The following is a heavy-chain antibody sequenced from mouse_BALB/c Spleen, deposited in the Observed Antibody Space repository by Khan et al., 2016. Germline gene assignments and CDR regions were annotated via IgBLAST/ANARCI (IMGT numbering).Heavy chain of an antibody. CDR3: ARGVRPLKSYAMDY. J-gene: IGHJ4*01. Sequence: QVQLQQSGAELAKPGASVKMSCKASAYTFTSYWMHWVKQRPGQGLEWIGYINPSTGYTAYNQKFKDKATLTADKSSSTAYMQLSSLTSEDSAVYDGARGVRPLKSYAMDYGGQGASVTVAS. CDR1: AYTFTSYW. CDR2: INPSTGYT. D-gene: IGHD1-3*01. V-gene: IGHV1-7*01.